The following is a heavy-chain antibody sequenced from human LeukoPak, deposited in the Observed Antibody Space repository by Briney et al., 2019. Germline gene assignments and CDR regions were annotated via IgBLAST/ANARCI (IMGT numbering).Heavy chain of an antibody. CDR2: IHYSGTT. Sequence: PSETLSLTCTVSGDSMDSGDFYWTWIRQAPGKALEWIANIHYSGTTYHNPSLKSRLSISLDMSRSQFSLNLNSVTAADTAVYFCVRDLGAVVFESWGQGALVIVSS. CDR3: VRDLGAVVFES. J-gene: IGHJ4*02. V-gene: IGHV4-30-4*08. CDR1: GDSMDSGDFY. D-gene: IGHD3-16*01.